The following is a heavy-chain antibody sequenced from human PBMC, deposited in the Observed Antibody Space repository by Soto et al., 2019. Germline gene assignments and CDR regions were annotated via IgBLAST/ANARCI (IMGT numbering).Heavy chain of an antibody. D-gene: IGHD3-10*01. CDR1: GYSFTSYW. CDR2: IDPSDSYT. J-gene: IGHJ6*02. CDR3: AMYYYGSGSYYNDYYYGMDV. V-gene: IGHV5-10-1*01. Sequence: PGESLKISCKGSGYSFTSYWISWVRQMPGKGLEWMGRIDPSDSYTNYSPSFQGHVTISADKSISTAYLQWSSLKASDTAMYYCAMYYYGSGSYYNDYYYGMDVWVQGTTVTVSS.